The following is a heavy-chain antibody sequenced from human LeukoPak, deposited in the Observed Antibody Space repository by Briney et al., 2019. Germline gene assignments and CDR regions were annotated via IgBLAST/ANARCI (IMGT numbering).Heavy chain of an antibody. V-gene: IGHV3-11*04. CDR3: ARDGGSSWYFDY. CDR1: GFTFSDYY. Sequence: PGGSLRLSCAASGFTFSDYYMSWIRQAPGKGLEWVSYISSSGNTTYHADSVNGRFTISRDNAKNSLYLQMSSLRAEDTAVYYCARDGGSSWYFDYWGQGTLVTVSS. J-gene: IGHJ4*02. CDR2: ISSSGNTT. D-gene: IGHD6-13*01.